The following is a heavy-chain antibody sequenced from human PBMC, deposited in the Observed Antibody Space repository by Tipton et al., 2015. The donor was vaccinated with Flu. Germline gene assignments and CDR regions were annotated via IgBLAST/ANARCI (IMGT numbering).Heavy chain of an antibody. CDR1: GFTFRHYA. V-gene: IGHV3-43D*03. J-gene: IGHJ4*02. CDR3: ARLYYYDSSGYYEPTTPFDY. D-gene: IGHD3-22*01. Sequence: SLRLSRVASGFTFRHYAMHWVRQAPGEGLEWVGLVSYDGDRSYYADSVKGRFTIARDNSKNSLYLQMNSLRPGDTAMYYCARLYYYDSSGYYEPTTPFDYWGQGTLVTVSS. CDR2: VSYDGDRS.